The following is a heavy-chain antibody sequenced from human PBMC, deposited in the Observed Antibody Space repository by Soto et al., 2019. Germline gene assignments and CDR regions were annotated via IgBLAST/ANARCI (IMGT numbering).Heavy chain of an antibody. J-gene: IGHJ4*02. D-gene: IGHD2-15*01. CDR3: ARELSTLMRAYN. Sequence: EVQLVDSGGGLVKPGGSLRLSCAASGFTFTSHNIYWFRQAPGKGLEWVSSISPYDHSFYYADSVRGRFTVSKDNAKSSVFLQMDSLRSEDTAIYYSARELSTLMRAYNWGQGTLVTVSS. V-gene: IGHV3-21*02. CDR1: GFTFTSHN. CDR2: ISPYDHSF.